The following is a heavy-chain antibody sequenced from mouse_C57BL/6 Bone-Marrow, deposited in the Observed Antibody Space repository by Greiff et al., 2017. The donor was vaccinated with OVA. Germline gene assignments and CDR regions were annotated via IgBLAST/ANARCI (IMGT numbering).Heavy chain of an antibody. D-gene: IGHD4-1*01. J-gene: IGHJ1*03. CDR2: IRLKSDNYAT. CDR1: GFTFSNYW. Sequence: EVKVEESGGGLVQPGGSMKLSCVASGFTFSNYWMNWVRQSPEKGLEWVAQIRLKSDNYATHYAESVKGRFTISRDDSKSSVYLQMNNLRAEDTGIYYCTELTGTMKVYFDVWGTGTTVTVSS. V-gene: IGHV6-3*01. CDR3: TELTGTMKVYFDV.